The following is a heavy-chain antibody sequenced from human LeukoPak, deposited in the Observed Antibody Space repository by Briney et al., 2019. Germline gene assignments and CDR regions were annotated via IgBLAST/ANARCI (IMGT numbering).Heavy chain of an antibody. D-gene: IGHD3-9*01. Sequence: GGSLKLSCAASGFSFSDSPMHWVRQASGKGLEWVVRVRDRANSYATGYAASVEGRFTISRDDSENTAYLQMNSLIIEDTAVYYCTRQRPQTGTFDYWGQGVLVTVSS. J-gene: IGHJ4*02. V-gene: IGHV3-73*01. CDR2: VRDRANSYAT. CDR1: GFSFSDSP. CDR3: TRQRPQTGTFDY.